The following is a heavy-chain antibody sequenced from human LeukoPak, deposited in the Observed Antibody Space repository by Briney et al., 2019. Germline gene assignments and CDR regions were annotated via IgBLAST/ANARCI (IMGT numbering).Heavy chain of an antibody. CDR2: IYHSGST. D-gene: IGHD4-17*01. CDR1: GGPISSGGYS. Sequence: SETLSLTCAVSGGPISSGGYSWSWIRQPPGKGLEWIGYIYHSGSTYYNPSLKSRVTISVDRSKNQFSLKLSSVTAADTAVYYCAREVTTVTTGGWFDPWGQGTLVTVSS. V-gene: IGHV4-30-2*01. CDR3: AREVTTVTTGGWFDP. J-gene: IGHJ5*02.